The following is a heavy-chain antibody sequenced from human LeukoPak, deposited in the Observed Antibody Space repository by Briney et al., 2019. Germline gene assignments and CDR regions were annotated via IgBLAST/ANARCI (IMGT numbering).Heavy chain of an antibody. V-gene: IGHV4-34*01. J-gene: IGHJ4*02. CDR3: ARGDSSGTDY. Sequence: SETLSLTCAVYGGSFSSYYWSWIRQPPGKGLEWIGEINHSGSTNYNPSLKSRVTISVDTSKNQFSLQLSSVTAADTAVYYCARGDSSGTDYWGQGTLVTVSS. CDR2: INHSGST. D-gene: IGHD6-19*01. CDR1: GGSFSSYY.